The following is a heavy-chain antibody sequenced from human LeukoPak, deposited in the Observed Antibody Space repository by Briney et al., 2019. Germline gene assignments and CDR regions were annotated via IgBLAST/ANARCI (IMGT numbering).Heavy chain of an antibody. CDR1: GGSFSGYH. V-gene: IGHV4-34*01. D-gene: IGHD4-23*01. CDR2: VCQSGGA. J-gene: IGHJ3*02. Sequence: PSETLSLTRAVSGGSFSGYHWTWIRQTPGKGLEWSGEVCQSGGASYNPSLKSRVTISVETSKNLSSLKLNSVTAADTAMYYCAGSYGGNAVGPFDIWGQGTTVIVSS. CDR3: AGSYGGNAVGPFDI.